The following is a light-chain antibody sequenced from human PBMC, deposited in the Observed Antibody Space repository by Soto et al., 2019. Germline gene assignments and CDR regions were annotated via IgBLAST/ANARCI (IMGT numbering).Light chain of an antibody. J-gene: IGLJ3*02. CDR1: SANIGAGYD. V-gene: IGLV1-40*01. CDR2: GNS. CDR3: KSYDNSLSGWV. Sequence: QSVLTQPPSVSGAPGQRVTISCTGSSANIGAGYDVHWYQQLPGTAPKLLMYGNSNRPSGVPDRFSGSKSGTSASLAITGLQAEDEADYYCKSYDNSLSGWVFGGGTKVTVL.